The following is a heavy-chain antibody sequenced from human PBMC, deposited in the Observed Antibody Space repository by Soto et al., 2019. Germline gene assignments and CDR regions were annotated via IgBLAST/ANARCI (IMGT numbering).Heavy chain of an antibody. J-gene: IGHJ4*02. Sequence: SETLSLTCAVYGGSFSGYYWSWIRQPPGKGLEWIGEINHSGSTNYNPSLKSRVTISVDTSKNQFSLKLSSVTAADTAVYYCARRIVATAGGGYFDYWGQGTLVTVSS. V-gene: IGHV4-34*01. D-gene: IGHD5-12*01. CDR2: INHSGST. CDR1: GGSFSGYY. CDR3: ARRIVATAGGGYFDY.